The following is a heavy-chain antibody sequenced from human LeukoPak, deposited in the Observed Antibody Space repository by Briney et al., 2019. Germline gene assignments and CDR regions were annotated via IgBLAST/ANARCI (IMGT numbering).Heavy chain of an antibody. CDR1: GGSISSYY. V-gene: IGHV4-59*01. CDR2: IYYSGST. D-gene: IGHD6-19*01. CDR3: ARVGSGSGYFDY. J-gene: IGHJ4*02. Sequence: PSETLSLTCTVSGGSISSYYWSWIRQPPGKGLEWVGYIYYSGSTNYNPSLESRVTISVDTSKNQFSLKLISVTAADTAVYYCARVGSGSGYFDYWGQGTLVTVSS.